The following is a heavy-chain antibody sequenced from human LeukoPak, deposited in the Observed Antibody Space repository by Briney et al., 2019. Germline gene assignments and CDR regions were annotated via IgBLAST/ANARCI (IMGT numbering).Heavy chain of an antibody. Sequence: GGSLRLSCAASGFTFSSYWMNWVRQAPGKGLEWVANIKQDGSEKYYVDSVKGRFTVSRDNAKNTLYLQMNSLRAEDTAVYYCANSKGEYSYGHPYYFDYWGQGTLVTVSS. V-gene: IGHV3-7*03. CDR2: IKQDGSEK. CDR1: GFTFSSYW. J-gene: IGHJ4*02. CDR3: ANSKGEYSYGHPYYFDY. D-gene: IGHD5-18*01.